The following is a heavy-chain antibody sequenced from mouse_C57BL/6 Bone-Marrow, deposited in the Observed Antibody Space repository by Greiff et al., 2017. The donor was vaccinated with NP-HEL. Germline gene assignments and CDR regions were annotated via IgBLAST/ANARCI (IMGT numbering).Heavy chain of an antibody. J-gene: IGHJ4*01. D-gene: IGHD1-1*01. CDR3: TRSSLYYGSSYYAMDY. CDR2: IDPETGGT. V-gene: IGHV1-15*01. CDR1: GYTFTDYE. Sequence: QVQLQQSGAELVRPGASVTLSCKASGYTFTDYEMHWVKQTPVHGLEWIGAIDPETGGTAYNQKFKGKAILTADKSSSTAYMELRSLTSEDSAVYYCTRSSLYYGSSYYAMDYWGQGTSVTVSS.